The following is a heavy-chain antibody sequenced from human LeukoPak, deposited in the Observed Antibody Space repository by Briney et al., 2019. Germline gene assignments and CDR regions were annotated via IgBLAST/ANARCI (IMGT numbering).Heavy chain of an antibody. CDR1: VDSISSYH. D-gene: IGHD6-13*01. Sequence: SDTLSLTCTLSVDSISSYHWSWIRHPPEKGLEGIGYIYYTGSTNYNSPLKRRLTLPVDTSKNQFFLRLSSVTAADTAVYYCARGPIAASGIRGWYFDVWGRGTLVTVSS. CDR2: IYYTGST. CDR3: ARGPIAASGIRGWYFDV. J-gene: IGHJ2*01. V-gene: IGHV4-59*07.